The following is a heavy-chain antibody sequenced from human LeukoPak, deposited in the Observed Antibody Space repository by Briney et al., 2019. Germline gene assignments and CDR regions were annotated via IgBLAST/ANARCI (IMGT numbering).Heavy chain of an antibody. CDR2: IYYSGTT. CDR1: GGSMSSYY. D-gene: IGHD2/OR15-2a*01. V-gene: IGHV4-59*08. Sequence: SETLSLTCTVSGGSMSSYYWSWIRQPPGKGLEWIGYIYYSGTTNYNPSPKSRVTMSVDTSMNQFSLKMSSVTAADTAVYYCARHGSTSSDDYFQHWGQGTLVTVSS. J-gene: IGHJ1*01. CDR3: ARHGSTSSDDYFQH.